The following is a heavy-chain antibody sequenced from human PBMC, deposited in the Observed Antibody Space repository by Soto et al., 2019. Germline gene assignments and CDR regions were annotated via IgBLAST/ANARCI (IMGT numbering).Heavy chain of an antibody. CDR1: GFRFSGYG. V-gene: IGHV3-33*01. D-gene: IGHD1-1*01. J-gene: IGHJ4*02. CDR2: IGHVSNGI. CDR3: VRDLQVGKYFDN. Sequence: QVQLVESGGGVVQPGRSLRLSCAASGFRFSGYGMHWVRQAPGKGLEWVAVIGHVSNGINYAESVKGRFTISRDNSKNTMYLQLDSLRAEDTAVYYCVRDLQVGKYFDNWGQGTLVVVSS.